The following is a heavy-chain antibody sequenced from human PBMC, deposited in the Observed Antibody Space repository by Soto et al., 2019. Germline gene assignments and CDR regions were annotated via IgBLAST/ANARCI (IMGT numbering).Heavy chain of an antibody. V-gene: IGHV1-2*02. CDR3: ARAGDFPGGSSFDY. CDR1: GYTFTGYY. CDR2: INPNSGGT. J-gene: IGHJ4*02. Sequence: ASVNVSFTSSGYTFTGYYIHWVRQAPGQGLECMGWINPNSGGTNYAQKFQGRVTMTRDTSISTAYMELSRLRSDDTAVYYCARAGDFPGGSSFDYWGQGTLVTVSS. D-gene: IGHD3-16*01.